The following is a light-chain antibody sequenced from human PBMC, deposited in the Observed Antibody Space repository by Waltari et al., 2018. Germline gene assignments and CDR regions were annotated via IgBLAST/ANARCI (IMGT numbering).Light chain of an antibody. Sequence: QTLVTQEPSLTVSPGRPVTPTRASSTGTVTSHYYPTWFQQKPGQAPRALIFSTTSRHSWTPARFSGSLLGGKAALTMSGVQPEDEADYYCLLYYGGAQPWVFGGGTKLTVL. CDR2: STT. CDR1: TGTVTSHYY. V-gene: IGLV7-43*01. J-gene: IGLJ3*02. CDR3: LLYYGGAQPWV.